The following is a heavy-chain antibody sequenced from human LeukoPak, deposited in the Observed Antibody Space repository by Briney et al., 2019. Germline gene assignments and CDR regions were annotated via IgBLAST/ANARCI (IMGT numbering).Heavy chain of an antibody. CDR3: ARQYSSSWFDY. D-gene: IGHD6-13*01. J-gene: IGHJ5*01. V-gene: IGHV3-30*03. Sequence: PGRSLRLSCAASGFTFSSYGMHWVRQAPGKGLEWVAVISYDGSKKYYADSVKGRFTISRDNSKNTLYLQMNSLRAEDTAVYYCARQYSSSWFDYWGQGTLVTVSS. CDR2: ISYDGSKK. CDR1: GFTFSSYG.